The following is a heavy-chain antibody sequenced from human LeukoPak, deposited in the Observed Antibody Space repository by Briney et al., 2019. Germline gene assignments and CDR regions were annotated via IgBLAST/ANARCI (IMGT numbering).Heavy chain of an antibody. CDR1: GFTFTNYG. Sequence: GGSLRLSCAASGFTFTNYGIHWVRLAPGKGLEWVAVISSDGSNKHYADSVKGRFTISRDDSKNTLYLQTNSLRVDDTALYYCTTFDMWGQGTMVTVSS. V-gene: IGHV3-30*03. CDR2: ISSDGSNK. J-gene: IGHJ3*02. CDR3: TTFDM.